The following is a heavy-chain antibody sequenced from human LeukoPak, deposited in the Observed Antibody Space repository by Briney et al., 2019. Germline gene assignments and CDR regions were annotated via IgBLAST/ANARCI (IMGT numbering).Heavy chain of an antibody. CDR1: GFTFSSYS. Sequence: GSLRLSCAASGFTFSSYSMNWVRQAPGKGLEWVSSISSSSSYIYYADSVKGRFTISRDNAKNSLYLQMNSLRAEDTAVYYCARDLRWEPSSGWGQGTLVTVSS. CDR3: ARDLRWEPSSG. D-gene: IGHD1-26*01. J-gene: IGHJ4*02. V-gene: IGHV3-21*01. CDR2: ISSSSSYI.